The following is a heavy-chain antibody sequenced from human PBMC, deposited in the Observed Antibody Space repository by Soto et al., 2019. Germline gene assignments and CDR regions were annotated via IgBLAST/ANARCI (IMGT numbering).Heavy chain of an antibody. V-gene: IGHV4-30-4*01. CDR2: IYYSGST. CDR1: GGSISSGDYY. D-gene: IGHD1-26*01. Sequence: SETLSLTCTVSGGSISSGDYYWSWIRQPPGKGLEWIGYIYYSGSTYYNPSLKSRVTISVDTSKNQFSLKLSSVTAADTAVYYCARGRGSGSYYYYYYYGMDVWGQGTTVTVSS. J-gene: IGHJ6*02. CDR3: ARGRGSGSYYYYYYYGMDV.